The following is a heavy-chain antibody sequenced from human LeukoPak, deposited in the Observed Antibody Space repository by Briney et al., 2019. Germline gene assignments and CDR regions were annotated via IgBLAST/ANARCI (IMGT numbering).Heavy chain of an antibody. CDR1: GYTFTSYY. V-gene: IGHV1-46*01. CDR3: ARGVTLAYCGGDCYSHPAEYFDL. J-gene: IGHJ2*01. Sequence: ASVKVSCKASGYTFTSYYMHWGRQAPGQGLEWMGIINPSGGSTSYAQKFQGRVTMTRDMSTSTVYMELSSLRSEDTAVYYCARGVTLAYCGGDCYSHPAEYFDLWGRGTLVTVSS. D-gene: IGHD2-21*02. CDR2: INPSGGST.